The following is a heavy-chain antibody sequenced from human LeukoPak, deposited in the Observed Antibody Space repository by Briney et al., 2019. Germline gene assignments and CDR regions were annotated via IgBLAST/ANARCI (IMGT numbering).Heavy chain of an antibody. D-gene: IGHD7-27*01. Sequence: GGSLRLSGAASGFTFSSYGMHWVRQAPGKGLEWVAVISYDGSNKYYADSVKGRFTISRDNSKNTLYLQMNSLRAEDTAVYYCAKDGDFDYFDYWGQGTLVTVSS. CDR1: GFTFSSYG. V-gene: IGHV3-30*18. CDR3: AKDGDFDYFDY. CDR2: ISYDGSNK. J-gene: IGHJ4*02.